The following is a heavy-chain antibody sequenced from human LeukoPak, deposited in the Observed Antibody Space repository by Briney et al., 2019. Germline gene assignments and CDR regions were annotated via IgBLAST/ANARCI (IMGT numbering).Heavy chain of an antibody. D-gene: IGHD3-10*01. J-gene: IGHJ4*02. CDR1: GFTFSSYG. CDR3: AKDRRYHGSGSLFDY. CDR2: TSFDGSNK. Sequence: GGSLRLSCAASGFTFSSYGMYWVRQAPGKGLEWVAVTSFDGSNKYYADSVKGRFTISRDNSKNTLYLQMNSLRAEDTAVYYCAKDRRYHGSGSLFDYWGQGTLVTVSS. V-gene: IGHV3-30*18.